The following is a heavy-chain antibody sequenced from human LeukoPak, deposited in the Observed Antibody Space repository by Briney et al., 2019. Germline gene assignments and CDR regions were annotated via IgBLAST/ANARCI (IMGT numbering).Heavy chain of an antibody. CDR1: GYNFISYY. CDR3: ARADVVLVDAVRYYYYGMDV. CDR2: INPSGGST. J-gene: IGHJ6*04. V-gene: IGHV1-46*01. Sequence: GASVKVSCKASGYNFISYYMHWVRQAPGQGLEWMGIINPSGGSTRYAQKFQDRVTMTRDTSTSTVYMELSSLKSEDTAVYYCARADVVLVDAVRYYYYGMDVWGKGTTVTVSS. D-gene: IGHD2-8*01.